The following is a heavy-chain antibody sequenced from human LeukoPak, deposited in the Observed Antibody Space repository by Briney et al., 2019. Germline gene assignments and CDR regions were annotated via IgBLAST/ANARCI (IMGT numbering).Heavy chain of an antibody. D-gene: IGHD4-11*01. V-gene: IGHV3-21*01. CDR1: GFTFNSYN. CDR2: ITGSGGYS. CDR3: ARDLLTYSSSPGY. J-gene: IGHJ4*02. Sequence: PGGSLRLSCAASGFTFNSYNMNWFRQAPGKGREGVSSITGSGGYSYYADSIKGRFTISRDNAKDSLFLQMSSLKAEDTGIYYCARDLLTYSSSPGYWGQGTLVTVSS.